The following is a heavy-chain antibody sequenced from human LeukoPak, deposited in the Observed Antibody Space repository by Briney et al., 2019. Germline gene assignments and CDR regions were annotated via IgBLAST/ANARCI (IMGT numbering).Heavy chain of an antibody. J-gene: IGHJ3*02. CDR1: GFTFSNAW. CDR3: TTPAGSCYSCAFDI. D-gene: IGHD2-15*01. CDR2: SKSKTDGGTT. V-gene: IGHV3-15*01. Sequence: GGSLRLSCAASGFTFSNAWMSWVRQAPGKGLEWVGRSKSKTDGGTTDYAAPVKGRFTISRDDSKNTLYLQMNSLKTEDTAVYYCTTPAGSCYSCAFDIWGQGTMVTVSS.